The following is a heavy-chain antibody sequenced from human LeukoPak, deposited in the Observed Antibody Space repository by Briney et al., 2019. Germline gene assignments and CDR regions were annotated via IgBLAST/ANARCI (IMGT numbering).Heavy chain of an antibody. D-gene: IGHD4-11*01. Sequence: GASVKVSCKASGYTFTGYSLHWVRPAPGQSLEWMGWISPNSGDTNYAQKFQGRVAMSRDTSISTAYMELSTLRSDDTAVYYCALWQSSNSNYMRAFDIWGQGTMVTVSS. CDR3: ALWQSSNSNYMRAFDI. V-gene: IGHV1-2*02. J-gene: IGHJ3*02. CDR1: GYTFTGYS. CDR2: ISPNSGDT.